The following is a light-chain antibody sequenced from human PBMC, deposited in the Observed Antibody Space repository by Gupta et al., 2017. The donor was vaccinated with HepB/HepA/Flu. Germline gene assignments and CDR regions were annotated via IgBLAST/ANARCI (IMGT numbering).Light chain of an antibody. CDR2: GAS. V-gene: IGKV3-15*01. CDR1: QRISSN. CDR3: QQDNNWLT. Sequence: EIVMTQSPDTLSVSPGERATRSCRASQRISSNLAWYQKKPGQAPRLLMYGASNRAKGIPARFSGSGYGTEFTLTSSSLQSEDCAVYYWQQDNNWLTFGGGTXVEIK. J-gene: IGKJ4*01.